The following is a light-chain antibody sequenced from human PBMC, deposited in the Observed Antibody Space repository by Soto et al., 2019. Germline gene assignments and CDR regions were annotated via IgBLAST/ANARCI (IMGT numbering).Light chain of an antibody. CDR1: QSITNY. J-gene: IGKJ4*01. CDR3: QQCNSAPLT. V-gene: IGKV1-27*01. CDR2: AAS. Sequence: DIEMTQSPSSLSSSLGDRATISCRASQSITNYLAWYQQKPGKVPKLLIYAASNLPSGIPARFSGSGSGTDFTLTISSLQPEDFATYYCQQCNSAPLTFGQGTKVEIK.